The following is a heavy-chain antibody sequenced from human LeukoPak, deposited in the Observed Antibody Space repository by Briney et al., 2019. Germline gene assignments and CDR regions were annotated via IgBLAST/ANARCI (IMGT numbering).Heavy chain of an antibody. D-gene: IGHD3-22*01. CDR2: IIPIFGTA. V-gene: IGHV1-69*13. CDR1: GGTFSSYA. CDR3: ARVNSFNYYDSSGYYLGTDY. J-gene: IGHJ4*02. Sequence: GASVKVSCKASGGTFSSYAISWVRQAPGQGLEWMGGIIPIFGTANYAQKFQGRVTITADESTSTAYMELSSLRSEDTAVYYCARVNSFNYYDSSGYYLGTDYWGQGTLVTVSS.